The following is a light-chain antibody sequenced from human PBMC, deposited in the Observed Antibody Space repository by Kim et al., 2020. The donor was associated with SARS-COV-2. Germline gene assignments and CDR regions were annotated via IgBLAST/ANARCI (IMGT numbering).Light chain of an antibody. CDR3: QSYDSSNHRV. V-gene: IGLV6-57*03. CDR2: EDN. J-gene: IGLJ2*01. CDR1: SGRIASNY. Sequence: KTVTISCTRSSGRIASNYVQWYQQRPGSAPTTVIYEDNQRPSGVPDRFSGSSDSSSNSASLTISGLKTEDEADYYCQSYDSSNHRVFGGGTKLTVL.